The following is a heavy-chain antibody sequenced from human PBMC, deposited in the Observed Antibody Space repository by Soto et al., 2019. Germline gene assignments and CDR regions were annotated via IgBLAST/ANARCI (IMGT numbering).Heavy chain of an antibody. J-gene: IGHJ4*02. Sequence: TLSLTGAGCVGSVSRTSWSWCHFRQPPGKGLEWIGYIYHSGNTYYSPSLKSRVLISVDRSKNQFSLEVNSVTAADMAVYYCAREDTTAGRTILDYWGPGTLVTVSS. D-gene: IGHD1-1*01. CDR3: AREDTTAGRTILDY. V-gene: IGHV4-30-2*01. CDR2: IYHSGNT. CDR1: VGSVSRTSWS.